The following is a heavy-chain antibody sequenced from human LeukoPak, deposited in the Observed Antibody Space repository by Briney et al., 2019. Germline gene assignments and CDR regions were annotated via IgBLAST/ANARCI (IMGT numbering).Heavy chain of an antibody. CDR2: IYSGGST. CDR3: ARPLMYYYGSETYFWFDP. V-gene: IGHV3-66*04. Sequence: GGSLRLSCAASEFSVGSNYMTWVRQAPGKGLEWVSLIYSGGSTYYADSVKGRFTISRDNSKNTLYLQMNSLRAEDTAVYYCARPLMYYYGSETYFWFDPWGQGTLVTVSS. CDR1: EFSVGSNY. J-gene: IGHJ5*02. D-gene: IGHD3-10*01.